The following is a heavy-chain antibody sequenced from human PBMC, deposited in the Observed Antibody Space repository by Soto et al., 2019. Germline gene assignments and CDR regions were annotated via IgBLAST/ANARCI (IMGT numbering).Heavy chain of an antibody. Sequence: QVQLVQSVAEVKRPGSSVQVSCKASGGTFSSYALSWVRQAPGQGPEWMGGIIPIFCTANYAQKFQGRVTITADKYTSTAYMELSSRRSEDTAVYYCASAPNDYDFWSGSVWFDPWGQGTLVTVSS. CDR2: IIPIFCTA. CDR1: GGTFSSYA. V-gene: IGHV1-69*06. CDR3: ASAPNDYDFWSGSVWFDP. J-gene: IGHJ5*02. D-gene: IGHD3-3*01.